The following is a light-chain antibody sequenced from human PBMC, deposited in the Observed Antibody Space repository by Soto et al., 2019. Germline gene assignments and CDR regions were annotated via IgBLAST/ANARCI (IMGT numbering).Light chain of an antibody. CDR1: QSVSNNY. V-gene: IGKV3-20*01. Sequence: EIVLTQSPDTLSLSPGERATLSCRASQSVSNNYLSWYQQKPGQAPRLLIYTASTRATGIPDRFSGSGSGTDFTLTISRLEPEDFAVYYCQQYGSPTPRYTFGQGTQLEIK. CDR2: TAS. CDR3: QQYGSPTPRYT. J-gene: IGKJ2*01.